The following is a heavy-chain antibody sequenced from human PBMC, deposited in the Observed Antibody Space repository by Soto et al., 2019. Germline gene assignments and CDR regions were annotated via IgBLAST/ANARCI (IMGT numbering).Heavy chain of an antibody. J-gene: IGHJ6*02. CDR3: AKVRYCSSTSCRMDYYYYGMDV. V-gene: IGHV3-23*01. CDR1: GFTFSSYA. D-gene: IGHD2-2*01. Sequence: GGSLRLSCAASGFTFSSYAMSWVRQAPGKGLEWVSAISGSGGSTYYADSVKGRFTISRDNSKNTLYLQMNSLRAEDTAVYYCAKVRYCSSTSCRMDYYYYGMDVWGQGTTVTVSS. CDR2: ISGSGGST.